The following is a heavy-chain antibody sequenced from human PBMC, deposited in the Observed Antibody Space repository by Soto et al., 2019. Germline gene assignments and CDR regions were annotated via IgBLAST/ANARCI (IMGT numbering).Heavy chain of an antibody. CDR3: AKVLPEYQLPWGYNWFDP. D-gene: IGHD2-2*01. CDR1: GITFSSYA. Sequence: GGSLRLSCAASGITFSSYAMSWVRQAPGKGLEWVSAISGSGGSTYYADSVKGRFTISRDNSKNTLYLQMNSLRAEDTAVYYCAKVLPEYQLPWGYNWFDPWGQGTLVTVSS. CDR2: ISGSGGST. J-gene: IGHJ5*02. V-gene: IGHV3-23*01.